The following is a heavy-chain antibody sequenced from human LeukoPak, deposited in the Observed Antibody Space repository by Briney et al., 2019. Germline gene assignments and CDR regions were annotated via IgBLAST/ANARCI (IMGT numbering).Heavy chain of an antibody. V-gene: IGHV3-23*03. CDR3: GLFRTHDAFDI. CDR2: IYSGGAT. J-gene: IGHJ3*02. Sequence: PGGSLRLSCAVSRFTFSSYGMNWVRQAPGKGLEWVSVIYSGGATYYADSVKGRFTISRDNSKNTLYLQMNSLRAEDTAVYYCGLFRTHDAFDIWGQGTMVTVSS. D-gene: IGHD2-21*01. CDR1: RFTFSSYG.